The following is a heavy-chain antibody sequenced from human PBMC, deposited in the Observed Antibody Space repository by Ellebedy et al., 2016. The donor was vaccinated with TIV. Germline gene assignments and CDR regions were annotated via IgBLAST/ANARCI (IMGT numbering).Heavy chain of an antibody. V-gene: IGHV3-30*04. J-gene: IGHJ1*01. CDR3: ARGSGSYKEYFQD. Sequence: PGGSLRLSCAASGFTFNYAMHWVRQAPGKGLEWVAVISYDGRDRYYADSVKGRFTISRDNSKNTLYLQMSSLRAEDTAVYYCARGSGSYKEYFQDWGQGTLVTVSS. D-gene: IGHD1-26*01. CDR2: ISYDGRDR. CDR1: GFTFNYA.